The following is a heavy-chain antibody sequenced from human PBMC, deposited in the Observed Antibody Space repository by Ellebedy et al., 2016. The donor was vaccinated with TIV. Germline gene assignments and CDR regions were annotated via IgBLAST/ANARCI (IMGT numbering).Heavy chain of an antibody. Sequence: MPSETLSLTCTVSGGSISSYYWSWIRQPPGKGLEWIGYIYYSGSTNYNPSLKSRVTISVDTSKNQFSLKLSSVTAADTAVYYCARDTKAEGWFDPWGQGTLVTVSS. J-gene: IGHJ5*02. CDR2: IYYSGST. CDR1: GGSISSYY. CDR3: ARDTKAEGWFDP. D-gene: IGHD1-1*01. V-gene: IGHV4-59*01.